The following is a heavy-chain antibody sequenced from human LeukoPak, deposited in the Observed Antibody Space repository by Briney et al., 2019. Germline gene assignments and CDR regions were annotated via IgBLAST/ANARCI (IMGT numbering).Heavy chain of an antibody. D-gene: IGHD4-23*01. CDR1: GGTFSSYT. CDR2: IIPILGIA. V-gene: IGHV1-69*02. Sequence: SVKVSCKASGGTFSSYTISWVRQAPGQGLEWMGRIIPILGIANYAQKFQGRVTITADKSTRTAYMELSSLRSEDTAVYYCARAAGDYGGNSEFDYWGQGTLVTVSS. J-gene: IGHJ4*02. CDR3: ARAAGDYGGNSEFDY.